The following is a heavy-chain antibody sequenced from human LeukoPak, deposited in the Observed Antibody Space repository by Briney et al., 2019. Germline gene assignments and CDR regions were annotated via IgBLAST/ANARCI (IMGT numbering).Heavy chain of an antibody. CDR3: ASIGYSSSWYPSAEYFQH. J-gene: IGHJ1*01. V-gene: IGHV4-59*01. CDR2: IYYSGIT. Sequence: SETLSLTCTVSGDSISSYYWSWIRQPPGKGLEWIGYIYYSGITNYNPSLKSRVTISVDTSKNQFSLKLSSVTAADTAVYYCASIGYSSSWYPSAEYFQHWGQGTLVTVSS. D-gene: IGHD6-13*01. CDR1: GDSISSYY.